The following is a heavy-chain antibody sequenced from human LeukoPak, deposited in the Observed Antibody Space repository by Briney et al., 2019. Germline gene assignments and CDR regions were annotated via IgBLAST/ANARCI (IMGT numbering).Heavy chain of an antibody. J-gene: IGHJ4*02. D-gene: IGHD6-13*01. CDR1: EFTFSSYD. CDR2: IDTAGNA. V-gene: IGHV3-13*01. CDR3: ARAKMPGIQTAGRVNYFDS. Sequence: GGSLRLSCAASEFTFSSYDMHWVRQATGKGLEWVSTIDTAGNAWYPDSVKDRFTISRENAKNSLNLQMNSLRVGDTAVYYCARAKMPGIQTAGRVNYFDSWGQGTLVTVSA.